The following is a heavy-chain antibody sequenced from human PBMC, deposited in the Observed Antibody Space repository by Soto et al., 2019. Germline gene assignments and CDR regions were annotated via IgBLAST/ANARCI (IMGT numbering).Heavy chain of an antibody. CDR2: INGGNGNT. Sequence: ASVKASCKASGNTVPYYAIHWVRQAPGQRLEWMGWINGGNGNTYYSEHFQGRVTFTRDTSAGTVYMQLSSLTSEDTAVYYCARDRAGRQYYYGMDVWGQATTVTVSS. CDR1: GNTVPYYA. V-gene: IGHV1-3*01. D-gene: IGHD1-1*01. J-gene: IGHJ6*02. CDR3: ARDRAGRQYYYGMDV.